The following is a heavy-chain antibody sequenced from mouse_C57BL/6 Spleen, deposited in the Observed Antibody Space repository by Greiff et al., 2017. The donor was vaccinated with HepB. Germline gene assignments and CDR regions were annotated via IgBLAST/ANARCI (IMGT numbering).Heavy chain of an antibody. CDR3: AREGGLFDV. J-gene: IGHJ1*03. CDR2: IYPGDGDT. V-gene: IGHV1-82*01. Sequence: QVQLQQSGPELVKPGASVKISCKASGYAFSSSWMNWVKQRPGKGLEWIGRIYPGDGDTNYNGKFKGKATLTADKSSSTAYMQLSSLTSEDSAVYFCAREGGLFDVWGTGTTVTVSS. CDR1: GYAFSSSW.